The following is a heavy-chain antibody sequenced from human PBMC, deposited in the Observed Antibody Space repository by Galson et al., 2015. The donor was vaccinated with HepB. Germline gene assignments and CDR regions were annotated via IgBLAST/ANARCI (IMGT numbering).Heavy chain of an antibody. J-gene: IGHJ4*02. Sequence: PALVKPTQTLTLTCTFSGFSLTTSGVGVGWIRQPPGKALEWLALIFWDEDKWFSPFLKSRLTITKDTSKNQVVLTVTNADPGDTGTCFCAHRSRWLHNYFDYWGQGILVTVSS. CDR1: GFSLTTSGVG. CDR3: AHRSRWLHNYFDY. D-gene: IGHD5-12*01. CDR2: IFWDEDK. V-gene: IGHV2-5*02.